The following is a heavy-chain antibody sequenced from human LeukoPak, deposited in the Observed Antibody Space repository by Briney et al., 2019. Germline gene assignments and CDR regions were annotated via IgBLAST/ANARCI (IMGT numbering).Heavy chain of an antibody. CDR3: ARDTWFP. CDR2: ISYDGSNK. CDR1: GVTCSSYA. D-gene: IGHD3-22*01. Sequence: GRALRLSCAAAGVTCSSYAMHWGRQAPGKGLEWVAVISYDGSNKYYADSVKGRFTISRDNSKNTLYLQMNSLRAEDTAVYYCARDTWFPWGQGTLVTVSS. V-gene: IGHV3-30*01. J-gene: IGHJ5*02.